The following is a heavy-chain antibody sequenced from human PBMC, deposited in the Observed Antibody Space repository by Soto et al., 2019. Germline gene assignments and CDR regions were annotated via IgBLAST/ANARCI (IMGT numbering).Heavy chain of an antibody. J-gene: IGHJ6*02. CDR3: ARAVRFWYGMDV. CDR1: GGSISSGDYY. CDR2: IYYSGST. V-gene: IGHV4-30-4*01. Sequence: PSETLSLTCTVSGGSISSGDYYWSWIRQPPGKGLEWIGYIYYSGSTYYNPSLKSRVTISVDTSKNQFSLKLSSVTAADTAVYYCARAVRFWYGMDVWGQGTTVTVSS. D-gene: IGHD3-3*01.